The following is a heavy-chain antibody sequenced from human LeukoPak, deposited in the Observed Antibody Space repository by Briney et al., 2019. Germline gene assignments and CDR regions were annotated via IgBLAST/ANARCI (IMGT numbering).Heavy chain of an antibody. CDR1: GGSISSSNW. CDR3: ARDARGAAAADDPFDI. CDR2: IYHSGST. D-gene: IGHD6-13*01. Sequence: SETLSLTCAVSGGSISSSNWWSWVRQPPGKGLEWIGEIYHSGSTNYNPSLKSRVTISVDKSKNQFSLKLSSVTAADTAVYYCARDARGAAAADDPFDIWGQGTMVTVSS. V-gene: IGHV4-4*02. J-gene: IGHJ3*02.